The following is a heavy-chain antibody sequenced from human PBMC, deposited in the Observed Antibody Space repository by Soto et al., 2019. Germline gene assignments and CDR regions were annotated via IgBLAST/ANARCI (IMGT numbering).Heavy chain of an antibody. J-gene: IGHJ4*02. CDR3: ASRYGDYGLDY. CDR1: GGSISSSSYY. V-gene: IGHV4-39*01. Sequence: QLQLQESGPGLVKPSETLSLTCTVSGGSISSSSYYWGWIRQPPGKGLEWIGSIYYSGSTYYNPSLKSRVTISVDTSKNQFSLTLSSVTAADTAVYYCASRYGDYGLDYWGQGTLVTVSS. D-gene: IGHD4-17*01. CDR2: IYYSGST.